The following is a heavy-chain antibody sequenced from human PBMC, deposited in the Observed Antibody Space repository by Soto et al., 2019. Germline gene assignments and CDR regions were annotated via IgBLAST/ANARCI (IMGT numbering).Heavy chain of an antibody. Sequence: PGEALKISCKRSGYSFTSYWIGWVRQMPGKGLEWMGIIYPGDSDTRSSPSFQGQVTISADKSISTAYLQWSSLKASDTAMYYCARPDVDFGIAAAGTWGQGTLVTVSS. CDR2: IYPGDSDT. D-gene: IGHD6-13*01. CDR1: GYSFTSYW. CDR3: ARPDVDFGIAAAGT. V-gene: IGHV5-51*01. J-gene: IGHJ4*02.